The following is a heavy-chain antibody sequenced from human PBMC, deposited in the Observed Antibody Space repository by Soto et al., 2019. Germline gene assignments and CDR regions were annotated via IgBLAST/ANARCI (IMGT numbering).Heavy chain of an antibody. CDR3: AREVRRNWFDP. CDR2: INPGYGNT. V-gene: IGHV1-3*01. Sequence: LVQSGAEVKKPGASVIVSCKASGYTFNTYTLHWVRQAPGQRPEWLGSINPGYGNTQYSQNFQGRVTITRNTSATIAYMELISLRSEDTAVYYCAREVRRNWFDPWGQGTLVTVSS. J-gene: IGHJ5*02. CDR1: GYTFNTYT.